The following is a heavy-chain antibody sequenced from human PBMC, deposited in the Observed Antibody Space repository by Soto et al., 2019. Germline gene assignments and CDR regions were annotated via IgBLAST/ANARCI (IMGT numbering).Heavy chain of an antibody. CDR1: GFPFSRYD. Sequence: EVQLVESGGGLVQPGGSLRLSCAASGFPFSRYDMDWVRQATGKGLEWVSTIGTDGDTYFPDSVKGRFIISRENAKNSLYLQMNGLRAEDTAVYYCARVNKVAAAGSYYYAMDVWGQGTTVTVSS. D-gene: IGHD6-13*01. CDR2: IGTDGDT. J-gene: IGHJ6*02. CDR3: ARVNKVAAAGSYYYAMDV. V-gene: IGHV3-13*01.